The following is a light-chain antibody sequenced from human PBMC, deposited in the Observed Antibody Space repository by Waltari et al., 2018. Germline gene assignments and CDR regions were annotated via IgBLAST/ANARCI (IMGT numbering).Light chain of an antibody. CDR2: GAS. Sequence: IVLTQSPGTLSLSPGERATLSCRASQSVSSNDLAWYQQKPGQAPRLLIYGASSRATGIPDRFSGSGSGTDFTLTISRLEPEDFAVYYCQQYGNSYTFGQGTKLEIK. CDR1: QSVSSND. V-gene: IGKV3-20*01. J-gene: IGKJ2*01. CDR3: QQYGNSYT.